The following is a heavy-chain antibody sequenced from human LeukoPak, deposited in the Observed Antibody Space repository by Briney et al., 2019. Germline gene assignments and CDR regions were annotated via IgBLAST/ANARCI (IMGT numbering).Heavy chain of an antibody. Sequence: SGTLSLTCAVSGGSISSSNWWSWVRQPPGKGLEWIGEIYHSGSTNYNPSLKSRVTISLDKSKNQFSLKLYSVTAADTAVYYCARASHDYGDYSHFDYWGQGTLVTVSS. J-gene: IGHJ4*02. V-gene: IGHV4-4*02. CDR1: GGSISSSNW. CDR2: IYHSGST. CDR3: ARASHDYGDYSHFDY. D-gene: IGHD4-17*01.